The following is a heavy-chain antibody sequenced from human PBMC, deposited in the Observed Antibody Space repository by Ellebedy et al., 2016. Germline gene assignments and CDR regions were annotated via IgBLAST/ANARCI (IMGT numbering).Heavy chain of an antibody. J-gene: IGHJ6*03. V-gene: IGHV3-43D*03. CDR1: GFTFDDYA. CDR2: ISWDGGST. CDR3: AREEGYCGGDCYMDV. Sequence: GESLKISXAASGFTFDDYAMHWVRQAPGKGLEWVSLISWDGGSTYYADSVKGRFTISRDNAKNSLYLQMNSLRAEDTAVYYCAREEGYCGGDCYMDVWGKGTTVTVSS. D-gene: IGHD2-21*01.